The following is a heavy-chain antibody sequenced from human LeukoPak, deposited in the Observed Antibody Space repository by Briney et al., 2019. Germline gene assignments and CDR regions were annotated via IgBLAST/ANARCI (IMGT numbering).Heavy chain of an antibody. CDR1: GGSFSGYY. CDR3: ARGVATNY. CDR2: INHSGST. Sequence: SETLSLTCAVYGGSFSGYYWSWIRQPPGKGLEWIGEINHSGSTNYNPSLKSRVTISVDTSKNQFSLKLSSVTAADTAVYYCARGVATNYWGQGTLVTVSS. J-gene: IGHJ4*02. D-gene: IGHD5-24*01. V-gene: IGHV4-34*01.